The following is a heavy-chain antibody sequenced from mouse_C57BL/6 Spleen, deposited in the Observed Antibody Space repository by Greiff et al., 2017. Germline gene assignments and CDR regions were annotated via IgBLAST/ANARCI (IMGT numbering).Heavy chain of an antibody. CDR2: IYPGDGDT. Sequence: QVQLQQSGAELVKPGASVKISSKASGYAFSSYWMNWVKQRPGKGLEWIGQIYPGDGDTNYNGKFKGKATLTADKSSSTAYMQLSSLTSEDSAVYFCARSGSSGPFDYWGQGTTLTVSS. J-gene: IGHJ2*01. CDR1: GYAFSSYW. D-gene: IGHD1-3*01. V-gene: IGHV1-80*01. CDR3: ARSGSSGPFDY.